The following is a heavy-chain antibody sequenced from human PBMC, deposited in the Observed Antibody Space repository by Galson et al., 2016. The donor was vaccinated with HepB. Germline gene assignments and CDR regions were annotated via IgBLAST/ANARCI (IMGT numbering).Heavy chain of an antibody. Sequence: SVKVSCKASGGTFSSYAISWVRQAPGQGLEWMGVIINLYGTANYALKFQGRVTITADESTSTAHMAVSSLRYEDTAVYYCARVRDGYNTHFYYGMDVWGQGTSVTVS. CDR3: ARVRDGYNTHFYYGMDV. J-gene: IGHJ6*02. D-gene: IGHD5-24*01. V-gene: IGHV1-69*13. CDR1: GGTFSSYA. CDR2: IINLYGTA.